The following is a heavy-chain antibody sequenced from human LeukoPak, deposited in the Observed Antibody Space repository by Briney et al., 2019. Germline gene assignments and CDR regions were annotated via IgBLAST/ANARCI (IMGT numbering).Heavy chain of an antibody. D-gene: IGHD2-15*01. CDR3: ARYCSGGSCYGYYYMDV. CDR2: IYSSGST. Sequence: SETLSLTCTVSGGSISSYPWTWIRQPAGKGLEWIGRIYSSGSTKYNPSLKSRVTMSVDTSKNQFSLKLSSVTAADTAVYYCARYCSGGSCYGYYYMDVWAKGPRSPSP. J-gene: IGHJ6*03. V-gene: IGHV4-4*07. CDR1: GGSISSYP.